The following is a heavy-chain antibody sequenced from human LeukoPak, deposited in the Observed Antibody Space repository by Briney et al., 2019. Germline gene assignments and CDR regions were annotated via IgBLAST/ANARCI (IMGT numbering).Heavy chain of an antibody. J-gene: IGHJ4*02. V-gene: IGHV3-23*01. Sequence: PGGSLRLSCAASGFTFSSYAMSWVRQAPGKGLEWVSAISGSGGSTYYADSVKGRFTISRDNSKNTLYLQMNSLRAEDTAVYYCAKVPMYYYDSSGYYHFDYWGQGTLVTVSS. CDR2: ISGSGGST. D-gene: IGHD3-22*01. CDR3: AKVPMYYYDSSGYYHFDY. CDR1: GFTFSSYA.